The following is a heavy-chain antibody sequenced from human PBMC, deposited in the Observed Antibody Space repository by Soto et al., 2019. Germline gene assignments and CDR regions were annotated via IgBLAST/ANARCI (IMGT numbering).Heavy chain of an antibody. CDR1: GLTFSNYA. CDR2: RSGSSSTT. J-gene: IGHJ4*02. Sequence: GGSLRLSCATSGLTFSNYAMSWVRQAPGGGLEWVSSRSGSSSTTYYADSVRGRFTISRDRSKNTLYLQMSSLRAEDTALYYCAKNQERELPRVIDFWGQGTLVTVSS. CDR3: AKNQERELPRVIDF. V-gene: IGHV3-23*01. D-gene: IGHD1-7*01.